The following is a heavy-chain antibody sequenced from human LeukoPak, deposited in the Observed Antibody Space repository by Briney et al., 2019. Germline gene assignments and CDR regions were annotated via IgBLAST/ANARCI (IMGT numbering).Heavy chain of an antibody. CDR3: ARHCSSTSWFDY. CDR1: GFTFSTSA. Sequence: GGSLRLSCAASGFTFSTSAMTWVRQAPGKGLEWVSSIRSSDGRIYYTDSVKGRFTISRDNSKNTLYLQMNSLRAEDTAVYYCARHCSSTSWFDYWGQGTLVTVSS. CDR2: IRSSDGRI. V-gene: IGHV3-23*01. J-gene: IGHJ4*02. D-gene: IGHD2-2*01.